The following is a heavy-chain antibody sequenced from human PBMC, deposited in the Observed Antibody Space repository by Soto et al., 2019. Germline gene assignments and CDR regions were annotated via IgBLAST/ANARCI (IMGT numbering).Heavy chain of an antibody. V-gene: IGHV4-4*07. D-gene: IGHD4-4*01. J-gene: IGHJ5*02. CDR2: IYTSGST. CDR3: ARERVTPPTPDSSNWFDP. Sequence: PSETLSLTCTVSGGSISSYYWSWIRQPAGKGLEWIGRIYTSGSTNYNPSLKSRVTMSVDTSKNQFSLKLSSVTAADTAVYYCARERVTPPTPDSSNWFDPWGQGTLVTVSS. CDR1: GGSISSYY.